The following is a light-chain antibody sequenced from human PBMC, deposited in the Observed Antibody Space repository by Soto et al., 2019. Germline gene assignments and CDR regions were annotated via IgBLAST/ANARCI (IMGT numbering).Light chain of an antibody. V-gene: IGKV1-13*02. CDR3: QQYQTYST. J-gene: IGKJ5*01. CDR1: QGISSA. Sequence: IQMTQSPSSLSASVGDRVTITCRTSQGISSALAWYQQKPGKAPKLLIYDASSLESGVPSRFSGSGSGTEFTLTISSLQPDDFATYFCQQYQTYSTFGQGTRLEIK. CDR2: DAS.